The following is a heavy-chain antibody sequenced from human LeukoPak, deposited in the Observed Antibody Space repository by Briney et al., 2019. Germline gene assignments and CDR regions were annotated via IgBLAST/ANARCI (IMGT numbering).Heavy chain of an antibody. V-gene: IGHV5-51*01. Sequence: GESLKISCKGSGYRFTSYWIGWVRQMPGKGLEWMGIIYPGDSDTRYSPSFQGQVTISADKSISTAYLQWSSLKASDTAMYYCARLGSSDDFWSGYYPHDFDYWGQGTLVTVSS. J-gene: IGHJ4*02. CDR3: ARLGSSDDFWSGYYPHDFDY. D-gene: IGHD3-3*01. CDR2: IYPGDSDT. CDR1: GYRFTSYW.